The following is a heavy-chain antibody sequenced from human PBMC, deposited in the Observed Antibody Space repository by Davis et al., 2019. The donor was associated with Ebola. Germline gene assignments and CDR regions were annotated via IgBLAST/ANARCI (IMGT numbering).Heavy chain of an antibody. J-gene: IGHJ6*04. V-gene: IGHV4-59*11. Sequence: SETLSLTCTVSGGSISSHYWSWIRQPPGKGLEWIGFIYYSGSTNYNPSLKSRVTISVDTSKNQFSLKLSSVTAADTAVYYCARLVQSMAGYYYYYGMDVWGKGTTVTVSS. D-gene: IGHD3-10*01. CDR1: GGSISSHY. CDR2: IYYSGST. CDR3: ARLVQSMAGYYYYYGMDV.